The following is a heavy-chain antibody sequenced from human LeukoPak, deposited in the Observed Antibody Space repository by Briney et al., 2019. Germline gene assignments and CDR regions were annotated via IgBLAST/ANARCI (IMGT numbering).Heavy chain of an antibody. CDR2: INHSGST. CDR1: GGSFSGYY. Sequence: SETLSLTCAVYGGSFSGYYWSWVRQPPGKGLEWIGEINHSGSTNYNPSLKSRVTISVDTSKNQFSLKLSSVTAADTAVYFCARGFRGDNFDYWGQGTLVTVSS. D-gene: IGHD7-27*01. V-gene: IGHV4-34*01. J-gene: IGHJ4*02. CDR3: ARGFRGDNFDY.